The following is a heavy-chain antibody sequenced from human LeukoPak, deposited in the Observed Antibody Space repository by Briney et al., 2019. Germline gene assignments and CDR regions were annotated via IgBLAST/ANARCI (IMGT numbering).Heavy chain of an antibody. V-gene: IGHV4-59*01. CDR2: IYYSGST. D-gene: IGHD4-23*01. Sequence: SETLSLTCTVSGGSISSYYWSWIRQPPGKGLEWLGYIYYSGSTNYNPSLKSRVTISVDTSKNQFSLKLSSVTAADTAVYYCARGVTTVVTPFWFDPWGQGTLATVSS. J-gene: IGHJ5*02. CDR1: GGSISSYY. CDR3: ARGVTTVVTPFWFDP.